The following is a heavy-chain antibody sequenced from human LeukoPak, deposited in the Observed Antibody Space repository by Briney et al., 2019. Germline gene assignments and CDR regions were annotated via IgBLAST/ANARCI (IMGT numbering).Heavy chain of an antibody. J-gene: IGHJ6*02. CDR2: IYPGDSDT. Sequence: PGESLKISCKGSGYSFTSYWIGWVRPMPGKGLEWMGIIYPGDSDTRYSPSFQGQVTISADKSISTAYLQWSSLKASDTAMYYCARDDYYGSGRNYYYYYGMDVWGQGTTVTVSS. CDR3: ARDDYYGSGRNYYYYYGMDV. V-gene: IGHV5-51*01. CDR1: GYSFTSYW. D-gene: IGHD3-10*01.